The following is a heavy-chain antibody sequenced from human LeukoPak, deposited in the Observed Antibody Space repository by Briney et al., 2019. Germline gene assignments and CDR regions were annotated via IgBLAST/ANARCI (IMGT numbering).Heavy chain of an antibody. D-gene: IGHD3-9*01. CDR1: GYTFTSYG. V-gene: IGHV1-18*01. CDR3: ARVGAGRYFDWPRSNYYYGMDV. Sequence: GASVKVPCKASGYTFTSYGISWVRQAPGQGLEWMGWISAYNGNTNYAQKLQGRDTMTTDTSTSTAYMELRSLKSDDTAVYYCARVGAGRYFDWPRSNYYYGMDVWGQGTTVTDSS. J-gene: IGHJ6*02. CDR2: ISAYNGNT.